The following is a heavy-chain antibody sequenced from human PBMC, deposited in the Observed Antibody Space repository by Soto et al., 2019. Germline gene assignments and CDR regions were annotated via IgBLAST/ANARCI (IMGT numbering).Heavy chain of an antibody. Sequence: ASVKVSCKASGYTFTSYDINWVRQATGQGLEWMGWMNPNSGNTGYAQKFQGRVTMTRNTPISTAYMELSSLRSEDTAVYYCARVVLWLGAFDIWGQGTMVTVSS. D-gene: IGHD5-18*01. CDR2: MNPNSGNT. V-gene: IGHV1-8*01. CDR3: ARVVLWLGAFDI. CDR1: GYTFTSYD. J-gene: IGHJ3*02.